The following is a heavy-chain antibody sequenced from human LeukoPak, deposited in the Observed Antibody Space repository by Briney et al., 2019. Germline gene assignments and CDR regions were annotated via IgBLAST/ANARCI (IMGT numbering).Heavy chain of an antibody. J-gene: IGHJ4*02. Sequence: GGSLRLSCAASGFTVSSNYMSWVRQAPGKGLEWVSIIYNIGTTYYTDSVKGRFTISRDNSKNTLYLQMNSLGAEDTAVYYCARWYCSSTSCYYDYWGQGTLVTVSS. CDR3: ARWYCSSTSCYYDY. D-gene: IGHD2-2*01. CDR1: GFTVSSNY. CDR2: IYNIGTT. V-gene: IGHV3-53*01.